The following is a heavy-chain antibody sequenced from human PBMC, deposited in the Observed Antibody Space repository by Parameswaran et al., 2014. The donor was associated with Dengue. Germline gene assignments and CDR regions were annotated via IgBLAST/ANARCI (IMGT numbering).Heavy chain of an antibody. CDR2: TSNDGSNK. J-gene: IGHJ4*02. Sequence: WIRQPQGRTGVVAVTSNDGSNKYYADSVQGRVTISRDNSKNTLYLQLNSLRPEDTAMYYCARMIYFDSSGYYPIDYWGQGTLVTVSS. CDR3: ARMIYFDSSGYYPIDY. D-gene: IGHD3-22*01. V-gene: IGHV3-30*03.